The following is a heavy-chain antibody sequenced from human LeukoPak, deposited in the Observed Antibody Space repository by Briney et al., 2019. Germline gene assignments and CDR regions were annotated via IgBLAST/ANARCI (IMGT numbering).Heavy chain of an antibody. D-gene: IGHD2-21*01. CDR1: GFTLSTYG. CDR2: ITSDGSNK. CDR3: AKPQVIANWYYFHY. Sequence: GGSLRLSCAASGFTLSTYGMHWVRQAPGKGLEWVAVITSDGSNKFYADSVKGRFTISRDGSKNTLYLQMNSLRPDDTAVYVCAKPQVIANWYYFHYWGQGTVITVSS. J-gene: IGHJ4*02. V-gene: IGHV3-30*18.